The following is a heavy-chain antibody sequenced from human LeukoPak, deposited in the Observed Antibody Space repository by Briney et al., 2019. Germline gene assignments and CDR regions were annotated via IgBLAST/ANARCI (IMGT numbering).Heavy chain of an antibody. D-gene: IGHD3-22*01. CDR3: ARVADYYDSSATVSFDY. V-gene: IGHV1-46*01. J-gene: IGHJ4*02. CDR2: INPSGGST. CDR1: GYTLTELS. Sequence: ASVKVSCKVSGYTLTELSMHWVRQAPGQGLEWMGIINPSGGSTRYAEKFQGRVTMTRDTSTSTVYMELISLRSEDTAVYYCARVADYYDSSATVSFDYWGQGTLVTVSS.